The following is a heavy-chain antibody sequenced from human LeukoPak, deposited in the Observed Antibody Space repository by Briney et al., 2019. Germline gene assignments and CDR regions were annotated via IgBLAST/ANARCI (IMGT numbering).Heavy chain of an antibody. CDR1: GYSFTSNY. J-gene: IGHJ4*02. Sequence: ASVKVSRKASGYSFTSNYIHWVRQAPGQGLEWMGMIYPRDGSTCYAQKFQGRVTVTRDTSTSTVHMELSGLRSEDTAVYYCARDQEAFDYWGQGTLVTVSS. V-gene: IGHV1-46*01. CDR2: IYPRDGST. CDR3: ARDQEAFDY.